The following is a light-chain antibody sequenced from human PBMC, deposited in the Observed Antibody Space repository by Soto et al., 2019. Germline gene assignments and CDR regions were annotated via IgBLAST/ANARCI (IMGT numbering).Light chain of an antibody. V-gene: IGKV1-5*01. CDR3: QQYHTFSIA. J-gene: IGKJ5*01. CDR1: QSISTW. Sequence: QVTQPLSTLAASFRDNVTVTCRACQSISTWLAWYQQKPGRAPKLLIYDSSSLESGVPSRFSGSGSGTDFTLTISGLQPDDFATYYCQQYHTFSIAFGQGTLLAI. CDR2: DSS.